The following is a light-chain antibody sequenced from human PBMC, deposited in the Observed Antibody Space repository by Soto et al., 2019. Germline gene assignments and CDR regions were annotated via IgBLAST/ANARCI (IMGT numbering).Light chain of an antibody. J-gene: IGLJ1*01. CDR3: SSKTRSASPFV. Sequence: QSALTQPASVSVSPGQSITISCTGTGSDVGGYNYVSWYQQYPGNAPRLMIYEVSNRPSGVSNRFSGTKSDNTASLTISGLQAEDEADYYCSSKTRSASPFVFGTGTKLTVL. V-gene: IGLV2-14*01. CDR2: EVS. CDR1: GSDVGGYNY.